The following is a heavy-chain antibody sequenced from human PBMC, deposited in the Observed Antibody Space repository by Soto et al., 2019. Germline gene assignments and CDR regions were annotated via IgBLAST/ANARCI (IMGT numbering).Heavy chain of an antibody. CDR1: GGSFSGYY. Sequence: SETLSLTCAVYGGSFSGYYWSWVRQPPGKGLEWIGEINHSGSTNYNPSLKSRVTISVDTSKNQFSLKLSSVAAADTAVYYCAWLRGGYSYGPFRDVWGQGTTVTVSS. D-gene: IGHD5-18*01. CDR2: INHSGST. CDR3: AWLRGGYSYGPFRDV. J-gene: IGHJ6*02. V-gene: IGHV4-34*01.